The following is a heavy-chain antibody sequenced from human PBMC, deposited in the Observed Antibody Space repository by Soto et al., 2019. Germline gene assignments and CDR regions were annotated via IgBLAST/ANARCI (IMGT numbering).Heavy chain of an antibody. CDR3: ARIVASGNANGMYV. J-gene: IGHJ6*02. CDR1: GYTLTNYR. V-gene: IGHV1-18*01. D-gene: IGHD2-15*01. CDR2: ISAYNGNT. Sequence: GXSVKGSCKGSGYTLTNYRLNWVRQAPGQGLEWMGWISAYNGNTNYGQNLQGRVTMTTDTSTSAAYMELRSLRSNDTGVYYCARIVASGNANGMYVWGQGTTVTVSS.